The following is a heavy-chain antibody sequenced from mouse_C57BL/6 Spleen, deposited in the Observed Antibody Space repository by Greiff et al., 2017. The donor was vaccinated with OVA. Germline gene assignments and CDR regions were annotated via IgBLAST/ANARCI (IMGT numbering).Heavy chain of an antibody. CDR2: IDPSDSYT. V-gene: IGHV1-50*01. J-gene: IGHJ2*01. Sequence: QVQLQQPGAELVKPGASVKLSCKASGFTFTSYWMQWVKQRPGQGLEWIGEIDPSDSYTNYNQKFKGKATLSVDTSSSTAYMQLSSLTSEDSAIYYCARKNNSNHGFDYWGQGTTLTVSS. CDR3: ARKNNSNHGFDY. CDR1: GFTFTSYW. D-gene: IGHD2-5*01.